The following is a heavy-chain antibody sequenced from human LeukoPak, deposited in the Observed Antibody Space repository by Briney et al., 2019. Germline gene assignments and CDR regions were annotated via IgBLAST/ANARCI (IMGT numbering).Heavy chain of an antibody. J-gene: IGHJ4*02. CDR3: ARGLGSSIILIDY. Sequence: PETLSLTCTVSGGSISSSDYYWGWIRQPPGKGLEWIGSIYFGGSTNYNPSLKSRVTISVDTSKNQFSLKLSSVTAADTAVYYCARGLGSSIILIDYWGQGTLVTVSS. D-gene: IGHD6-19*01. CDR1: GGSISSSDYY. V-gene: IGHV4-39*07. CDR2: IYFGGST.